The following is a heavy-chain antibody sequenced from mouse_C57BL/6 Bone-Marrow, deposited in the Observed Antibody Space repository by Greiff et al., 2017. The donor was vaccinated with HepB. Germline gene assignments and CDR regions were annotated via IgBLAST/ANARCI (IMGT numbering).Heavy chain of an antibody. V-gene: IGHV14-2*01. CDR3: ARGPCLINCYWYFDV. Sequence: VQLQQSGAELVKPGASVKLSCTASGFNIKDYYMHWVKQRTEQGLEWIGRIDPEDGETKYAPKFQGQATITVDTSSNTAYLQLSSLTSEDTAVYYCARGPCLINCYWYFDVWGTGTTVTVSS. CDR2: IDPEDGET. D-gene: IGHD4-1*02. J-gene: IGHJ1*03. CDR1: GFNIKDYY.